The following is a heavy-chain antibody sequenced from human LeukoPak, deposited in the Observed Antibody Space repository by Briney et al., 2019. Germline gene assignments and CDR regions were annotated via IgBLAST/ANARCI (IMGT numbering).Heavy chain of an antibody. CDR2: IIPILGIA. CDR1: GGTFSSYA. J-gene: IGHJ4*02. Sequence: SVKVSCKASGGTFSSYAISWVRQAPGQGLEWMGRIIPILGIANYAQKFQGRVTITADKSTSAAYMELSSLRSEDTAVYYCAREPYYYGSGSYSTYWGQGTLVSVSS. V-gene: IGHV1-69*04. D-gene: IGHD3-10*01. CDR3: AREPYYYGSGSYSTY.